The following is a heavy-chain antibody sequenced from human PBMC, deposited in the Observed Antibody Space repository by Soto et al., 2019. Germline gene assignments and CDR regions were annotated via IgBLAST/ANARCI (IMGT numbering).Heavy chain of an antibody. CDR2: IYGGGTT. V-gene: IGHV3-53*01. CDR1: GFTVSSKY. CDR3: VQTTGWPGFDF. D-gene: IGHD6-19*01. J-gene: IGHJ4*02. Sequence: EVQLVESGGGLIQPGGSLRLSCAASGFTVSSKYMTWVRQAPGKGLEWVEVIYGGGTTYYADSLKGRFTLSRDNSKNTLYRQVNSLRAEDTAVYYCVQTTGWPGFDFWGQGTLVTVSS.